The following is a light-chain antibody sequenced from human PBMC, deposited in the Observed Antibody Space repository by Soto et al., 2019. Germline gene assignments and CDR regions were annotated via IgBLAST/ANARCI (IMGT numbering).Light chain of an antibody. CDR2: AAP. J-gene: IGKJ1*01. V-gene: IGKV1-39*01. CDR3: QQFYSALRM. Sequence: DIQMTQSPFSLSVSVGDRVTITCRASQSISTYLNWYQQKPGKAPKLLIYAAPTLQTGVSSRFTGSGSGTYFTLTISSLQAEHFATLLCQQFYSALRMFRQVTKVEIK. CDR1: QSISTY.